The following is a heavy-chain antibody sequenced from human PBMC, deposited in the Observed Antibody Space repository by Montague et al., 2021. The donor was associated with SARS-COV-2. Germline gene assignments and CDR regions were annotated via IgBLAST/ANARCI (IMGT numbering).Heavy chain of an antibody. V-gene: IGHV6-1*01. J-gene: IGHJ6*02. Sequence: CAISGDSVSSNSATWNRVRQSPSRGLEWLGRTYYRSKWYNDYAVSVGGRVTINPDTSKNQFSLQLNSVTPEDTAIYYCTSGREGNYNVTDVWGQGTTVTVSS. CDR3: TSGREGNYNVTDV. D-gene: IGHD1-1*01. CDR2: TYYRSKWYN. CDR1: GDSVSSNSAT.